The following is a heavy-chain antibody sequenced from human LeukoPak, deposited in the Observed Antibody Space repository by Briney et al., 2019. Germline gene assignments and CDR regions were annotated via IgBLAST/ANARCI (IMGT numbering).Heavy chain of an antibody. CDR2: IKQDGSEK. Sequence: QTGGSLRLSCAASGFTFSSYWMSWVRQAPGKGLEWVANIKQDGSEKYYVDSVRGRFTISRDNAKISLYLQMNSLRAEDTAVYYCATYSSSNVREFQYWGQGTLVTVSS. CDR3: ATYSSSNVREFQY. D-gene: IGHD2-2*01. CDR1: GFTFSSYW. V-gene: IGHV3-7*01. J-gene: IGHJ1*01.